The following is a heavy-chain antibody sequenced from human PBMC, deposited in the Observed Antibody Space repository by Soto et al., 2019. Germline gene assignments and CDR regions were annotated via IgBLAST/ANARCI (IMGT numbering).Heavy chain of an antibody. J-gene: IGHJ6*02. CDR3: ARDRFGVVSGPYYYYYRMDV. CDR2: INPSGGRT. CDR1: GYTFTSYY. V-gene: IGHV1-46*01. Sequence: QVQLVQSGAEVKKPGASVKVSCKASGYTFTSYYMHWVRQAPGQGLEWMGIINPSGGRTSYAQKVEGRVTMTRDTSTSTVYMALSSLRSEDTAVYYCARDRFGVVSGPYYYYYRMDVWGQGTTVTVSS. D-gene: IGHD3-3*01.